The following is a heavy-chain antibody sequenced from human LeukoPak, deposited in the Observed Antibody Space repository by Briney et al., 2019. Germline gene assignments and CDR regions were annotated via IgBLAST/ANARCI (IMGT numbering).Heavy chain of an antibody. CDR2: IKQDGSEK. V-gene: IGHV3-7*04. Sequence: PGGSLRLSCAASGFTFSSYWMSWVRQAPGKGLEWVANIKQDGSEKYYVDSVKGRFTISRDNSKNSLYLQMNSLRAEDTAVYYCARDHYYGSGSYVDPWGQVTLVTVAS. J-gene: IGHJ5*02. CDR1: GFTFSSYW. D-gene: IGHD3-10*01. CDR3: ARDHYYGSGSYVDP.